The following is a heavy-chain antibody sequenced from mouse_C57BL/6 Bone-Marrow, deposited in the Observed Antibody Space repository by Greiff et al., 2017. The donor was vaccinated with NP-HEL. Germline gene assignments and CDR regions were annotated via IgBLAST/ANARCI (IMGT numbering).Heavy chain of an antibody. D-gene: IGHD1-1*01. CDR3: ARHRATVVAPYAMDY. V-gene: IGHV5-15*04. Sequence: EVKLVESGGGLVQPGGSLKLSCAASGFTFSDYGMAWVRQAPRKGPEWVAFFSNLAYSIYYADTVTGRFTISSENAKNTLYLEMSSLRSEDTAMYYCARHRATVVAPYAMDYWGQGTSVTVSS. J-gene: IGHJ4*01. CDR1: GFTFSDYG. CDR2: FSNLAYSI.